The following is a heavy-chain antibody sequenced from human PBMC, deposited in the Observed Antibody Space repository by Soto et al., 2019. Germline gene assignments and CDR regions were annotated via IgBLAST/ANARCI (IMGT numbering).Heavy chain of an antibody. CDR1: GFTFSSYW. D-gene: IGHD4-17*01. V-gene: IGHV3-74*01. Sequence: EVQLVESGGRLVQPGGSLRLSCAASGFTFSSYWMQWVRQVPGKGLVWVSRISDDGSSTSYAESVRGRFIISRDNAKNTFYLQLNSLRAEDTAVYYCARGTVRDHDFGDHWGQGTLVAVSS. CDR3: ARGTVRDHDFGDH. J-gene: IGHJ4*02. CDR2: ISDDGSST.